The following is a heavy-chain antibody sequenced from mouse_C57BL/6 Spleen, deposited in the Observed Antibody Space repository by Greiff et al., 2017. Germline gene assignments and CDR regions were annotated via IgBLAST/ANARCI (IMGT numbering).Heavy chain of an antibody. CDR3: ARDAISAY. J-gene: IGHJ3*01. Sequence: VQLKESGGGLVKPGGSLKLSCAASGFTFSSYAMSWVRQTPEKRLEWVATISDGGSYTYYPDNVKGRFTISRDNAKNNLYLQMSHLKSEDTAMYYCARDAISAYWGQGTLVTVSA. CDR1: GFTFSSYA. V-gene: IGHV5-4*01. D-gene: IGHD1-3*01. CDR2: ISDGGSYT.